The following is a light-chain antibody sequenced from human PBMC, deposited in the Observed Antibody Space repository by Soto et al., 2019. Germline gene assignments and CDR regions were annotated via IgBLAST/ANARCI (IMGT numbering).Light chain of an antibody. CDR3: QQSYSTPYT. CDR1: QTISSY. Sequence: DIQMTQSPASLSASVGERVTITCRASQTISSYLNWYQQKPGAAPKLLIYAASSLQSGVPSRFSGSGSGTDFTLTISSLQPEDFATYYCQQSYSTPYTFGQGTK. CDR2: AAS. V-gene: IGKV1-39*01. J-gene: IGKJ2*01.